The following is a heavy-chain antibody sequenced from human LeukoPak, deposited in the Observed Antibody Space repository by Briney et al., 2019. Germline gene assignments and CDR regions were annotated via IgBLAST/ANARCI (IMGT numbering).Heavy chain of an antibody. CDR2: IYHSGST. CDR3: ARAVPYPYVWGSYRSDDAFDI. CDR1: GGSISSGGYS. Sequence: PSQTLSLTCAVSGGSISSGGYSWSWIRQPPGKALEWIGYIYHSGSTYYNPSLKSRVTISVDRSENQFSLKLSSVTAADTAVYYCARAVPYPYVWGSYRSDDAFDIWGQGTMVTVSS. V-gene: IGHV4-30-2*01. D-gene: IGHD3-16*02. J-gene: IGHJ3*02.